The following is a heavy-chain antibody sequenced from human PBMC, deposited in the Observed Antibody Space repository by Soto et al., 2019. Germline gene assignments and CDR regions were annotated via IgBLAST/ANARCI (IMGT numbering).Heavy chain of an antibody. CDR1: GYTFTSYA. Sequence: ASVKVSCKASGYTFTSYAMHWVRQAPGQRLEWMGWINAGNGNTKYSQKFQGRLTITRDTSASTAYMELSSLRSEDTAVYYCARNLVDYDILTGYYKAYYFDYWGQGTLVTVSS. V-gene: IGHV1-3*01. CDR3: ARNLVDYDILTGYYKAYYFDY. D-gene: IGHD3-9*01. CDR2: INAGNGNT. J-gene: IGHJ4*01.